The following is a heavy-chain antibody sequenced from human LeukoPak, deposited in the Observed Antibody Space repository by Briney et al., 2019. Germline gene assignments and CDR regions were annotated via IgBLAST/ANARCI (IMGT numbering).Heavy chain of an antibody. V-gene: IGHV3-74*01. D-gene: IGHD1-26*01. J-gene: IGHJ4*02. Sequence: GGSLRLSCAASGFTVSSNYMTWVRQAPGKGLVWVSRIDSNGRTINYADSVKGRFTISRDNANSMLYLQMNSLRAEDSAVYYCAKDFVGPDDYWGQGTLVTVSS. CDR1: GFTVSSNY. CDR3: AKDFVGPDDY. CDR2: IDSNGRTI.